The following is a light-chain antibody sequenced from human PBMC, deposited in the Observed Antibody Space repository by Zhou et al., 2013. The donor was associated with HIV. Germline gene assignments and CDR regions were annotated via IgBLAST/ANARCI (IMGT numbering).Light chain of an antibody. Sequence: EIVLTQSPGTLSLSPGERATLSCRASQSVSNNYLAWYQQKPGQAPRLLIYGASSRATGIPDKFTGSGSGTDFTFTIARLEPEDFAVYYCQQYGGSPWTFGRRDQG. J-gene: IGKJ1*01. V-gene: IGKV3-20*01. CDR1: QSVSNNY. CDR3: QQYGGSPWT. CDR2: GAS.